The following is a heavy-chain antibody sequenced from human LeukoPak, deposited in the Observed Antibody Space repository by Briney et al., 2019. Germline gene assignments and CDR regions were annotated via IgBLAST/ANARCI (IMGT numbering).Heavy chain of an antibody. D-gene: IGHD6-6*01. V-gene: IGHV4-39*01. Sequence: SETLSLTCTVSGGSISSSSYYWGWIRQPPGKGLEWIGSIYYSGSTYYNPSLKSRVTISVDTSKNQFSLKLSSVTAADTAIYYCARHTYARPFDSWGQGTPVTVSS. CDR2: IYYSGST. CDR3: ARHTYARPFDS. CDR1: GGSISSSSYY. J-gene: IGHJ4*02.